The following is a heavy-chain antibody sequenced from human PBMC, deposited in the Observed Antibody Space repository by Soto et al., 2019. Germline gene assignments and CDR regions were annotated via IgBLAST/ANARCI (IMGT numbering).Heavy chain of an antibody. CDR1: GDPMNNYY. CDR2: MGYNGFT. D-gene: IGHD3-10*01. V-gene: IGHV4-59*08. Sequence: QVQLQESGPGLVKPSETLSLTCTISGDPMNNYYCSWFRQPRGQGLEWIGYMGYNGFTRYNPSLRSRVAISLDPAKNQFSLNLSSVTAADTALYYCARQGFGELHGLVDVWGQGITVTVSS. J-gene: IGHJ6*02. CDR3: ARQGFGELHGLVDV.